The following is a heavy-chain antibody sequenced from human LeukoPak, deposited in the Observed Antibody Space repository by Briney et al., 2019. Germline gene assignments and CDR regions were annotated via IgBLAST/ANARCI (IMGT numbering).Heavy chain of an antibody. Sequence: SETLSLTCTVSGGSISSGDYYWNWIRQPPGKGLKWIGYIFHRGGTSYNPSLKSRILFSVDTSQNQFSLKLNSVTAADTAVYYCVREILYCSGGSCYRGPFDNWGQGTLVTVSA. V-gene: IGHV4-30-4*01. D-gene: IGHD2-15*01. J-gene: IGHJ4*02. CDR1: GGSISSGDYY. CDR2: IFHRGGT. CDR3: VREILYCSGGSCYRGPFDN.